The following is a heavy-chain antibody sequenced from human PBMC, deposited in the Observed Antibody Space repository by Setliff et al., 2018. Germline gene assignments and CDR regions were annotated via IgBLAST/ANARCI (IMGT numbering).Heavy chain of an antibody. CDR2: IYTSGST. V-gene: IGHV4-61*09. CDR3: ARAHPSRMIVVVRAYYYFDY. CDR1: GGSISSGSYY. J-gene: IGHJ4*02. D-gene: IGHD3-22*01. Sequence: TLSLTCTVSGGSISSGSYYWSWIRQPAGKGLEWIGHIYTSGSTNYNPSLKSRVTISVDTSKNQFSLKLSSVTAADTAVYYCARAHPSRMIVVVRAYYYFDYWGQGTLVTVSS.